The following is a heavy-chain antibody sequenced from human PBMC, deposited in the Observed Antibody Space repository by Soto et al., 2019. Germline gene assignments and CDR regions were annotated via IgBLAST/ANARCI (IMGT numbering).Heavy chain of an antibody. CDR1: GGSISSYY. D-gene: IGHD2-15*01. CDR3: ARHGYCSGGSCSLYDRGYYYYYYMDV. CDR2: IYYSGST. Sequence: SETLSLTCTVSGGSISSYYWSWIRQPPGKGLEWIGYIYYSGSTNYNPSLKSRVTISVDTSKNQFSLKLSSVTAADTAVYYCARHGYCSGGSCSLYDRGYYYYYYMDVWGKGTTVTVSS. J-gene: IGHJ6*03. V-gene: IGHV4-59*08.